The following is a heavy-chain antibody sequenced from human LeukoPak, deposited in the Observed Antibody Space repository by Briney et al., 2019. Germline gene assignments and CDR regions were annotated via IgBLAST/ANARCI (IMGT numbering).Heavy chain of an antibody. CDR3: ARVGDSGYDT. J-gene: IGHJ5*02. V-gene: IGHV4-34*01. CDR1: GGSFSGYY. Sequence: SETLSLTCAVYGGSFSGYYWSWIRQPPGKGLEWIGEINHSGSTNYNPSLKSRVTMSVDTSKNQFSLKLSSVTAADTAVYYCARVGDSGYDTWGQGTLVTVSS. CDR2: INHSGST. D-gene: IGHD5-12*01.